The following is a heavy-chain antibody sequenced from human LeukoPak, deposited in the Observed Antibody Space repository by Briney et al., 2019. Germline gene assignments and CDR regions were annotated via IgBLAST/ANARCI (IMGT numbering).Heavy chain of an antibody. CDR3: ARAIVGATSDYYYYYYMDV. Sequence: ASVKVSCKASGGTFSSYAISWVRQAPGQGLEWMGGIIPIFGTANYAQKFQGRVTITADKSTSTAYMELSSLRSDDTAVYYCARAIVGATSDYYYYYYMDVWGKGTTVTVSS. V-gene: IGHV1-69*06. CDR2: IIPIFGTA. J-gene: IGHJ6*03. CDR1: GGTFSSYA. D-gene: IGHD1-26*01.